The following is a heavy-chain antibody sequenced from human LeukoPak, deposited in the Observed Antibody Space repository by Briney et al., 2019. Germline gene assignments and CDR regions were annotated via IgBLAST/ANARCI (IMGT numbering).Heavy chain of an antibody. CDR2: ISYEGSIK. Sequence: PGRALRLSCAASGFTFNNYGMHWVRQAPGKGLEWVAVISYEGSIKYYADSVKGRFTISRDNSKNTLYLQMDTLRAEDSAVYYCAKVYFDILTGYYRGPNFDYWGQGTLVTVPS. V-gene: IGHV3-30*18. CDR3: AKVYFDILTGYYRGPNFDY. CDR1: GFTFNNYG. D-gene: IGHD3-9*01. J-gene: IGHJ4*02.